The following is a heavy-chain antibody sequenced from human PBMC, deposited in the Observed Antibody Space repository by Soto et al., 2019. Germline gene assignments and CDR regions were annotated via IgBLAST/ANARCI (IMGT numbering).Heavy chain of an antibody. V-gene: IGHV1-18*01. Sequence: ASVKVSCKASGYTFTSYGISWVRQAPGQGLEWMGWISAYNGNTNYAQKLQGRVTMTTDTSTSTAYMELRSLRSDDTAVYYCARVKMYYYDSSGYAFDIWGQGTMVTVSS. CDR3: ARVKMYYYDSSGYAFDI. D-gene: IGHD3-22*01. CDR2: ISAYNGNT. J-gene: IGHJ3*02. CDR1: GYTFTSYG.